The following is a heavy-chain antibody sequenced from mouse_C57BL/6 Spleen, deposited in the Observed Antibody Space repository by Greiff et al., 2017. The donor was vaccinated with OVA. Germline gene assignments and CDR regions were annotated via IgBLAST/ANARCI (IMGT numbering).Heavy chain of an antibody. Sequence: VQLQQSGPELVKPGASVKISCKASGYAFSSSWMNWVKQRPGKGLEWIGRIYPGDGDTNYNGKFKGKAILTADKSSSTAYMELRSLTSEDSAVYYCTRPSLFAYWGQGTLVTVSA. CDR1: GYAFSSSW. J-gene: IGHJ3*01. V-gene: IGHV1-82*01. CDR3: TRPSLFAY. D-gene: IGHD6-1*01. CDR2: IYPGDGDT.